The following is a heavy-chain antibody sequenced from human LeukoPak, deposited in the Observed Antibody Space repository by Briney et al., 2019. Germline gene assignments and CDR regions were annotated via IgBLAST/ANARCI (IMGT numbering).Heavy chain of an antibody. Sequence: GGSLRLSCAASGFTFSNYAIHWVRQAPGKGLESDSAIKSNGDTTYYANSVKGRFTISRDNSKNTVYLQMGSLRAEDMAVYYCARVRIAAAAPYFDYWGQGTLVTVSS. D-gene: IGHD6-13*01. CDR1: GFTFSNYA. CDR2: IKSNGDTT. J-gene: IGHJ4*02. CDR3: ARVRIAAAAPYFDY. V-gene: IGHV3-64*01.